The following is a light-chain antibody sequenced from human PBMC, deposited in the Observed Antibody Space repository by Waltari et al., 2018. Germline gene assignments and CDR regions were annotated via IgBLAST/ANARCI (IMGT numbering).Light chain of an antibody. CDR1: RSDIGGYAY. V-gene: IGLV2-14*03. Sequence: HSALTKPAPVSGSPGQSRTISCTGSRSDIGGYAYVPCYQQHPGKAPKLLIYDVSKRPSGVSNRFSSSKSGDTASLTISGLQTEDEADYYCSSYTSISTSVIFGGGTKVTVL. CDR3: SSYTSISTSVI. CDR2: DVS. J-gene: IGLJ2*01.